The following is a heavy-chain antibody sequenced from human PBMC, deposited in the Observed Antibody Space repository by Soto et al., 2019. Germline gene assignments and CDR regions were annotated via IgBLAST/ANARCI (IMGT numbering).Heavy chain of an antibody. Sequence: EVQLLESGGGLVQPGGSLRLSCAASGFTFSSYAMSWVRQAPGKGLEWVSAISGSGGSTYYADSVKGRFTISRDNSKNTLYLQMNSLRAEDTAVYYCAKQGVYYYGSGSMPDYWAQGTLVTVSS. D-gene: IGHD3-10*01. CDR3: AKQGVYYYGSGSMPDY. V-gene: IGHV3-23*01. CDR2: ISGSGGST. J-gene: IGHJ4*02. CDR1: GFTFSSYA.